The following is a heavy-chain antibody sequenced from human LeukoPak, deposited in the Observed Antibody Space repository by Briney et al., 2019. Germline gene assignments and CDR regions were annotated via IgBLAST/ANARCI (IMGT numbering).Heavy chain of an antibody. V-gene: IGHV4-59*11. CDR1: SGSISGHY. J-gene: IGHJ4*02. Sequence: SETLSLTCTVSSGSISGHYWSWIRQPPGKGLEWIAYIYYSGGTNYNPSLKSRVTISVDASKNQFSLKLSSVTAADTAVYYCARDGSLLWFGELFDYWGQGTLVTVSS. CDR3: ARDGSLLWFGELFDY. CDR2: IYYSGGT. D-gene: IGHD3-10*01.